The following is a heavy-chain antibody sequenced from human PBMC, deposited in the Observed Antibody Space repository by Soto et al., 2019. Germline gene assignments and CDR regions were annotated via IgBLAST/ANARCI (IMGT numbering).Heavy chain of an antibody. Sequence: SETLSLTCSVSGGSISGSPYDWGWIRQPPGEGLEWIGSVYYTGSTSYKPSLRSRVTVSVDTSKNQFSLKLSSVTAADTAVYYCASLLGYYDSSDYPDFDYWGQGTLVTVSS. CDR2: VYYTGST. CDR1: GGSISGSPYD. V-gene: IGHV4-39*01. CDR3: ASLLGYYDSSDYPDFDY. D-gene: IGHD3-22*01. J-gene: IGHJ4*02.